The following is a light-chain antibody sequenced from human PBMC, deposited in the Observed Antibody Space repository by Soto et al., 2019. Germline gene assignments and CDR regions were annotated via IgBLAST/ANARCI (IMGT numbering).Light chain of an antibody. CDR2: GAS. J-gene: IGKJ3*01. CDR3: QQYGTSPPT. CDR1: QSVSRNS. Sequence: EIVLTQSPGTLSLSPGERATLSCRASQSVSRNSLAWYQQQPGQAPRLLIYGASSRATDIPGRFSGSGSGTAFTLIVSRLEAEDFAVYFCQQYGTSPPTFGPGTKVDIK. V-gene: IGKV3-20*01.